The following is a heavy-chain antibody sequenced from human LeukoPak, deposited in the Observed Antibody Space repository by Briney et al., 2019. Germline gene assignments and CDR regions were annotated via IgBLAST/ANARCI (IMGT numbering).Heavy chain of an antibody. Sequence: SVKVSFKASGGTFSSYAFSWVRQAPGRALEWVGGIIPIFGTTNYAQKFQGRVTITADKSTGKAYMELSSLRSDDTAVYYCARDQRRYCSGGSCLTNFDYWGQGTLVTVSS. D-gene: IGHD2-15*01. V-gene: IGHV1-69*06. CDR2: IIPIFGTT. CDR1: GGTFSSYA. CDR3: ARDQRRYCSGGSCLTNFDY. J-gene: IGHJ4*02.